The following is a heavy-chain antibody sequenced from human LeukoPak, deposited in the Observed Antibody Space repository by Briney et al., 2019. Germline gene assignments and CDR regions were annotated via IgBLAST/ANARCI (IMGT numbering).Heavy chain of an antibody. V-gene: IGHV4-59*08. D-gene: IGHD2-21*02. CDR1: GGSISSYY. CDR3: ARGLGDHDAFDI. Sequence: PSETLSLTCTVSGGSISSYYWSWIRQPPGKGLEWIGYIYYSGSTNYNPSLKSRVIISVDTSMNQFSLKLSSVTAADTAVYYCARGLGDHDAFDIWGQGTMVTVSS. CDR2: IYYSGST. J-gene: IGHJ3*02.